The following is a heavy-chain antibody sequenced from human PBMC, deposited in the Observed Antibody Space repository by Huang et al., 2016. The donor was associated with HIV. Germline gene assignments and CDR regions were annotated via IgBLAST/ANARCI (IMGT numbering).Heavy chain of an antibody. V-gene: IGHV5-51*01. CDR3: ARPRRTEYGDPWDAFDI. CDR2: IYPGDSES. D-gene: IGHD4-17*01. J-gene: IGHJ3*02. Sequence: ELPLVQSGAEVKKHGESLTIACKGSGYSFHNYWVAWVRQMPGKGLGWMAMIYPGDSESRYSPSFQGQVSISADKSINTVYLHWGSLKASDTATYYCARPRRTEYGDPWDAFDIWGQGTMVTVSS. CDR1: GYSFHNYW.